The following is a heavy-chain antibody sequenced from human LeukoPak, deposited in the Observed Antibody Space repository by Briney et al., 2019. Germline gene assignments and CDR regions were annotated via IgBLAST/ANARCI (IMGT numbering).Heavy chain of an antibody. J-gene: IGHJ3*02. CDR2: IYYSGST. D-gene: IGHD6-19*01. V-gene: IGHV4-59*01. CDR3: ARDVGAVAGGGNDAFDI. CDR1: GGSISSYY. Sequence: PSETLSLTCTVSGGSISSYYWSWIRQPPGKGLEWIGYIYYSGSTNYSPSLKSRVTISVDTSKNQFSLKLSPVTAADTAVYYCARDVGAVAGGGNDAFDIWGQGTMVTVSS.